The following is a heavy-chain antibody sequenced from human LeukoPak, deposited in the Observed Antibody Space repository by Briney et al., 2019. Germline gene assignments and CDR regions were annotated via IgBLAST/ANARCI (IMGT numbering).Heavy chain of an antibody. V-gene: IGHV1-8*01. CDR3: AIGLRFLEWLLRSDYYYMDV. CDR1: GYTFTSYD. Sequence: ASLKVSSKASGYTFTSYDLNWVRQATGQGLEWMGWMNPNSGNTGYAQKLQGRVTMTRKTSIRTAYMELSSLRSEDTAVYYCAIGLRFLEWLLRSDYYYMDVWGKGTTVTVSS. D-gene: IGHD3-3*01. J-gene: IGHJ6*03. CDR2: MNPNSGNT.